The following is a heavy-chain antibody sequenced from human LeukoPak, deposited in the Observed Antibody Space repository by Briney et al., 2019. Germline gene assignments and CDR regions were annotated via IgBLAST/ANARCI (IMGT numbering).Heavy chain of an antibody. V-gene: IGHV4-34*01. J-gene: IGHJ6*02. CDR3: ARHPSADYYGSGSYYYYYYGMDV. D-gene: IGHD3-10*01. CDR2: INHSGST. Sequence: SETLSLTCAVYGGSFSGYYWSWIRQPPGKGLEWIGEINHSGSTNYNPSLKSRVTISVDTSKNQFSLKLSSVTAADTAVYYCARHPSADYYGSGSYYYYYYGMDVWGQGTTVTVSS. CDR1: GGSFSGYY.